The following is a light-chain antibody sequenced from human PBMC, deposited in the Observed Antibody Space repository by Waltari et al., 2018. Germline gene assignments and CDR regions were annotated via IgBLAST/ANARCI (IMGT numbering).Light chain of an antibody. CDR1: HSDVGCYKY. J-gene: IGLJ2*01. Sequence: QAALTQPASVSGSPGQSTTISFTGTHSDVGCYKYFSWYHHHPGQAPQPMLSDVRKPPSGVSNRFSGSKSGNTASLTISGLQSEDEADYYCTSYTSSSSSAYVVFGGGTKLTVL. V-gene: IGLV2-14*03. CDR2: DVR. CDR3: TSYTSSSSSAYVV.